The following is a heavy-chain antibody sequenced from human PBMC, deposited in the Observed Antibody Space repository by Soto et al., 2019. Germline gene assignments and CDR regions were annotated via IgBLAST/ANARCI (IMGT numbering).Heavy chain of an antibody. Sequence: PSETLSLTCTVAGGSISSNYWTWIRQPPGKGLEWIGYVYNSGSTNYNPSLKSRVTISEDTSKSQFSLKVNSMTAADTAVYYCARYRREAVAGYTLDNWGQGILVTVSS. V-gene: IGHV4-59*01. CDR2: VYNSGST. D-gene: IGHD6-13*01. CDR1: GGSISSNY. J-gene: IGHJ4*02. CDR3: ARYRREAVAGYTLDN.